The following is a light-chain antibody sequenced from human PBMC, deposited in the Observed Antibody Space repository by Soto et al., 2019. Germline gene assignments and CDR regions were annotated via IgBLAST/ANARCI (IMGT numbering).Light chain of an antibody. V-gene: IGKV3-11*01. CDR2: GAS. CDR3: QQRSNWPIT. Sequence: IVMPQSPGTLSGSPGERSTLSCMASQSVSNNLAWYQQKPGQAPRLLIYGASTRATGIPARFSGSGSGTDFTLTISSLEPEDFAVYYCQQRSNWPITFGQGTRLEI. CDR1: QSVSNN. J-gene: IGKJ5*01.